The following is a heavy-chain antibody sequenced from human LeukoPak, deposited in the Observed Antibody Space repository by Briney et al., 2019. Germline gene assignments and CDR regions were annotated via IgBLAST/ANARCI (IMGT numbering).Heavy chain of an antibody. D-gene: IGHD2-21*02. J-gene: IGHJ4*02. CDR3: AKEGVHIVVVTAIDY. V-gene: IGHV3-23*01. CDR1: GFTFRSHA. Sequence: GGSLRLSCVGSGFTFRSHAMSWVRQAPEKGLEFVSGIYENGGTTYYADSVKGRFTISRDNSKNTLYLQMNSLRAEDTAVYYCAKEGVHIVVVTAIDYWGQGTLVTVSS. CDR2: IYENGGTT.